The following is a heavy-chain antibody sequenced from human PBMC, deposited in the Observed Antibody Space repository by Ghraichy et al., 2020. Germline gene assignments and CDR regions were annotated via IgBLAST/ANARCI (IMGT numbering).Heavy chain of an antibody. D-gene: IGHD5-18*01. V-gene: IGHV3-23*01. CDR2: ISGSGGST. CDR3: AKDVLLFASYGPDN. Sequence: GGSRRLSCAASGFTFSSYAMSWVRQAPGKGLEWVSAISGSGGSTYYADSVKGRFTISRDNSKNTLYLQVNSLRAEDTAVYYCAKDVLLFASYGPDNWGQGTLVTVSS. J-gene: IGHJ4*02. CDR1: GFTFSSYA.